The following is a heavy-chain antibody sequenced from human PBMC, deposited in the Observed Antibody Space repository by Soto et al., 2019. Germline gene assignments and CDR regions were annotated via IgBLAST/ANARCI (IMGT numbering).Heavy chain of an antibody. V-gene: IGHV1-69*13. CDR1: GGTFSSYA. J-gene: IGHJ6*02. CDR3: ARGQLGVVTDYYYYGMDV. D-gene: IGHD3-22*01. Sequence: GASVKVSCKASGGTFSSYAISWVRQAPGQGLELLGCIIPIFVTANYAQKFQGRVMITADESTITAYMELSSLRSEDTAVFYCARGQLGVVTDYYYYGMDVWGQGTTVTVSS. CDR2: IIPIFVTA.